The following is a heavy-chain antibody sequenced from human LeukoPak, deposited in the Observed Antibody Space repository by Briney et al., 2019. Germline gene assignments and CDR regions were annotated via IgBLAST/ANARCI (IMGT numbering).Heavy chain of an antibody. CDR3: ARDPKAHQYYDFWSGYRTDYYMDV. J-gene: IGHJ6*03. D-gene: IGHD3-3*01. CDR1: GGSISSYY. CDR2: IYTSGST. Sequence: SETLSLTCTVSGGSISSYYWSWIRQPAGKGLKWIGRIYTSGSTNYNPSLKSRVTMSVDTSKNQFSLKLSSVTAADTAVYYCARDPKAHQYYDFWSGYRTDYYMDVWGKGTTVTVSS. V-gene: IGHV4-4*07.